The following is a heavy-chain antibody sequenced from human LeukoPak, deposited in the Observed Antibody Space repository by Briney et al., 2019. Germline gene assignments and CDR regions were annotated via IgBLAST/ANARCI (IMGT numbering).Heavy chain of an antibody. J-gene: IGHJ4*02. CDR1: GYTFTSYG. V-gene: IGHV1-18*01. CDR2: ISAYNGNT. CDR3: ARDRLIAAADPFDY. D-gene: IGHD6-13*01. Sequence: GASVKVSCKASGYTFTSYGISWVRQAPGQGLEWMGWISAYNGNTNYAQKLQGRVTMTTDTSTSTAYMELRSLRSDDTAVYYCARDRLIAAADPFDYWGQGTLVTVSS.